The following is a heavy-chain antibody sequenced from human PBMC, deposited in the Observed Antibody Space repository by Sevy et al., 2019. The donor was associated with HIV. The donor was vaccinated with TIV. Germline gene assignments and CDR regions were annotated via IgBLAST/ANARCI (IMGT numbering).Heavy chain of an antibody. D-gene: IGHD6-13*01. J-gene: IGHJ4*02. V-gene: IGHV3-49*04. Sequence: GGSLRLSCTASGFTFGDYCMSWVRQAPGKGLEWVAFLKSDVYGGTVDHAASVRGRFVISRDDSKTIAYLLMNDLKTEDTGVYYCTRWKAAQSIFDYWGQGALVTVSS. CDR3: TRWKAAQSIFDY. CDR2: LKSDVYGGTV. CDR1: GFTFGDYC.